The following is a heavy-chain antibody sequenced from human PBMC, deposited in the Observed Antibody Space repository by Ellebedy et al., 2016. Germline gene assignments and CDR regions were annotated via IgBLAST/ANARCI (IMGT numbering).Heavy chain of an antibody. J-gene: IGHJ6*02. CDR2: IYYSGST. D-gene: IGHD5-18*01. CDR3: ARLGADTAMLPPRVYYGMDV. V-gene: IGHV4-59*08. Sequence: SETLSLTXTVSGGSISSYYWSWIRQPPGKGLEWIGYIYYSGSTNYNPSLKSRVTISVDTSKNQFSLKLSSVTAADTAVYYCARLGADTAMLPPRVYYGMDVWGQGTTVTVSS. CDR1: GGSISSYY.